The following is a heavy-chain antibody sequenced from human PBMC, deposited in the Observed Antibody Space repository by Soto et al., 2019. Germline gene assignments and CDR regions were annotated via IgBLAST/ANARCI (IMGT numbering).Heavy chain of an antibody. CDR2: INAGNGNT. Sequence: QVQLVQSGAEEKKPGASVKLSCKASGYTFTSYAVHWVRQAPGQRLEWMGWINAGNGNTKYSQKFQGRVTITRDTSASTAYMDLSSLRSEDTAVYYCAIGYCSGGSCCYQFDCWGQGTLVTVSS. CDR1: GYTFTSYA. V-gene: IGHV1-3*05. D-gene: IGHD2-15*01. J-gene: IGHJ4*02. CDR3: AIGYCSGGSCCYQFDC.